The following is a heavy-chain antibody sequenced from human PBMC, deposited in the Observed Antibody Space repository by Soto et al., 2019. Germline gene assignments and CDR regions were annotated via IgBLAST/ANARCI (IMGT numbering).Heavy chain of an antibody. CDR3: AKACCPFHGYGSSWYSASANTWFDP. D-gene: IGHD6-13*01. CDR2: ISGSGGNT. Sequence: HPGGSLRLSCAASGFTFSSYAMSWVRQAPGKGLEWVSAISGSGGNTYYADSVKGRFTISRDNSKNTLYLQMNSLRAEDTAVYYCAKACCPFHGYGSSWYSASANTWFDPWGQGTLVTVSS. V-gene: IGHV3-23*01. CDR1: GFTFSSYA. J-gene: IGHJ5*02.